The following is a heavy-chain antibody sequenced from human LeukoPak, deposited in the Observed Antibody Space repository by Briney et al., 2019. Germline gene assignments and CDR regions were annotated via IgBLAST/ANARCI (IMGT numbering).Heavy chain of an antibody. V-gene: IGHV4-4*07. D-gene: IGHD6-19*01. Sequence: PSETLSLTCTVSGDSISSYYWSWIRQPAGKGLEWIGRIQTSGSTNFNPSLKSPVPISVDKSKNQLSLKLTSVTAADTAVYYCARGSLYTSDSFNYFDPWGQGTLVAVSS. J-gene: IGHJ5*02. CDR2: IQTSGST. CDR1: GDSISSYY. CDR3: ARGSLYTSDSFNYFDP.